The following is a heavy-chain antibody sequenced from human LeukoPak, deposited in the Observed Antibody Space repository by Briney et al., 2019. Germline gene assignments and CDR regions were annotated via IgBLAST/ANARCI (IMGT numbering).Heavy chain of an antibody. CDR2: IYHSGST. V-gene: IGHV4-4*02. J-gene: IGHJ4*02. Sequence: PSETLSLTCAVSGGSISSSNWWSWVRQPPGKGLEWIGEIYHSGSTNYNPSLKSRVTISVDKSKNQFSLKLSSVTAADTAVYYCASVYDSSGYRLDYFDYWGQGTLVTVSS. CDR3: ASVYDSSGYRLDYFDY. CDR1: GGSISSSNW. D-gene: IGHD3-22*01.